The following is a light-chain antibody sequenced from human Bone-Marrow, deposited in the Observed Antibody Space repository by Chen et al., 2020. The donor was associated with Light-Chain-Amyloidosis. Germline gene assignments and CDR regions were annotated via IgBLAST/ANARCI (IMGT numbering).Light chain of an antibody. CDR1: SSNIGSGYD. CDR3: GSYTSSSTLV. CDR2: GNS. V-gene: IGLV1-40*01. J-gene: IGLJ2*01. Sequence: QSVLTQPPSVSGAPGQRVTISCTGSSSNIGSGYDVHWYQQLPGTAPKLLIYGNSNRPSQDPARFSGSKAGNSASLAIPGLQAEAEADYYCGSYTSSSTLVFGGGTKLTVL.